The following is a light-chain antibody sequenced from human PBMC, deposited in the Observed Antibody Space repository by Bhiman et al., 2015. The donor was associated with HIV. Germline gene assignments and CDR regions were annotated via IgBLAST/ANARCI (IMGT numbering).Light chain of an antibody. CDR3: GSYTTSSPPYV. J-gene: IGLJ1*01. CDR2: DVT. Sequence: QSALTQPASVSGSPGQSITISCTGTSSDVGNYNYVSWYQQHPGKAPKLVIYDVTNRPSGVSDRFSGSKSGNTASLTISGLQAEDEADYYCGSYTTSSPPYVFGTGTKVTVL. V-gene: IGLV2-14*03. CDR1: SSDVGNYNY.